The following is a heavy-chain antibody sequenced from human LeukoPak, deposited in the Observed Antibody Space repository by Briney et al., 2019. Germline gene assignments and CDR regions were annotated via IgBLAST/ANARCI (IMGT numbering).Heavy chain of an antibody. Sequence: PGASVKVSCKASGYSFADYYMHWVRQAPGQGLEWMGWIKPNSGDTRSAQKFQGKVIMTRDTSTGTAYMELSSLRYDDTAVYYCATNILVRDIINWFDPWGQGTLVTVSS. D-gene: IGHD3-10*01. CDR2: IKPNSGDT. CDR3: ATNILVRDIINWFDP. CDR1: GYSFADYY. J-gene: IGHJ5*02. V-gene: IGHV1-2*02.